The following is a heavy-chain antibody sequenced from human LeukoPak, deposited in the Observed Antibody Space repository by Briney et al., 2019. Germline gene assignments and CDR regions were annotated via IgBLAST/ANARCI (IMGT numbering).Heavy chain of an antibody. V-gene: IGHV3-33*08. CDR1: GFTFSTYG. Sequence: GSLRLSCAASGFTFSTYGMHWVRQAPGKGLEWVAVIWYDGSNKYYADSVKGRFTISRDNSKNTLYLQMNSLRAEDTAVYYCARGDSTSTPRQYFQHWGQGTLVTVSS. J-gene: IGHJ1*01. CDR3: ARGDSTSTPRQYFQH. CDR2: IWYDGSNK. D-gene: IGHD2/OR15-2a*01.